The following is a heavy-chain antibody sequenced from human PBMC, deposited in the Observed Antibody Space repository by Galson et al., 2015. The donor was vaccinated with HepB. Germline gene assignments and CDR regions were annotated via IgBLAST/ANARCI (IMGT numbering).Heavy chain of an antibody. J-gene: IGHJ4*02. V-gene: IGHV3-30*18. CDR2: ILSDGGTQ. Sequence: LRLSCAASGFILSNYGMQWVRQPPGRGLQWVAVILSDGGTQYYADSVKGRFTISRDTSKNMLHLQMNSLRPEDTAVYYCVKESGIPQYGAYFDYWGQGALVTVSS. D-gene: IGHD4/OR15-4a*01. CDR3: VKESGIPQYGAYFDY. CDR1: GFILSNYG.